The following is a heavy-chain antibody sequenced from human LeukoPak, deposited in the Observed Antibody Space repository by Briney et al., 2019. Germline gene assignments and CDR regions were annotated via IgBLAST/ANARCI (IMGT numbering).Heavy chain of an antibody. CDR1: GFTVIMKD. CDR3: ARGVEPLAANTLAY. CDR2: LYSDGNT. V-gene: IGHV3-53*01. Sequence: GGSLSLSCALSGFTVIMKDTTWVRDAPGEGGEWGSVLYSDGNTKYADSVQGRFTISRDNSKNTLYLEMNSLSPDDTAVYYCARGVEPLAANTLAYWGQGTLVTVSS. D-gene: IGHD1-14*01. J-gene: IGHJ4*02.